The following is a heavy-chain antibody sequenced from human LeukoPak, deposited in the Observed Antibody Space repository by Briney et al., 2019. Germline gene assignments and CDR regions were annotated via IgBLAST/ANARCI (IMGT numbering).Heavy chain of an antibody. Sequence: SETLSLTCTVSGYSISSGYYWGWIRQPPGKGLEWIGSIYHIGSTYDNPSLKSRVTISVDTSKNQFSLKLSSVTAADTAVYYCARVYRVKYCSSTSCYGLDYYYYYMDVWGKGTTVTVSS. D-gene: IGHD2-2*01. CDR3: ARVYRVKYCSSTSCYGLDYYYYYMDV. V-gene: IGHV4-38-2*02. CDR2: IYHIGST. CDR1: GYSISSGYY. J-gene: IGHJ6*03.